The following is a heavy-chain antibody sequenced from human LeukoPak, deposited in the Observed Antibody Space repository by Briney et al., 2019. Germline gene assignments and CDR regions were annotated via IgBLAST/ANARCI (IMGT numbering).Heavy chain of an antibody. Sequence: SETLSLTCTVSGASISNYYWSWIRQPPGKGLECIGYVSYSGRTNHNPSLKSRVTISADTSKNQFSLKLTSVTAADTAVYYCARVRYYYDSSGYYSLLADYWGQGTLVTVSS. J-gene: IGHJ4*02. CDR3: ARVRYYYDSSGYYSLLADY. D-gene: IGHD3-22*01. CDR2: VSYSGRT. CDR1: GASISNYY. V-gene: IGHV4-59*08.